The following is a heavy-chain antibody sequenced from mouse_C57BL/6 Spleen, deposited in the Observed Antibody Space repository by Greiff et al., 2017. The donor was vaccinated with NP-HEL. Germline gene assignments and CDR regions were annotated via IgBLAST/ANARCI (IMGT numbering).Heavy chain of an antibody. V-gene: IGHV1-18*01. CDR2: INPNNGGT. Sequence: DVQLQESGPELVKPGASVKIPCKASGYTFTDYNMDWVKQSHGKSLEWIGDINPNNGGTIYNQKFKGKATLTVDKSSSTAYMELRSLTSEDTAVYYCARQALYGLYAMDYWGQGTSVTVSS. J-gene: IGHJ4*01. CDR1: GYTFTDYN. D-gene: IGHD1-1*01. CDR3: ARQALYGLYAMDY.